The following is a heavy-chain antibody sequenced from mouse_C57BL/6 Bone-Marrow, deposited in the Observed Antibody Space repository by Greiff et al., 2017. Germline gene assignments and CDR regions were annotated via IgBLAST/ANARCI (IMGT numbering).Heavy chain of an antibody. CDR3: ARSGYYGPFAY. D-gene: IGHD1-1*01. J-gene: IGHJ3*01. CDR1: GYTFTSYW. CDR2: IKPSNGGT. Sequence: QVQLKQPGTELVKPGASVKLSCKASGYTFTSYWMHWVKQRPGPGLEWIGNIKPSNGGTNYNEKFKSKATLTVDKSSSTAYMRLSSLTSEDSAVYYCARSGYYGPFAYWGQGTLVTVSA. V-gene: IGHV1-53*01.